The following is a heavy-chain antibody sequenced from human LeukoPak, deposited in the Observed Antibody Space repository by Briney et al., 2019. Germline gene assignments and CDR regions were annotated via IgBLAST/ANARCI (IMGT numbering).Heavy chain of an antibody. Sequence: ASVKVSCKASGYTLTAFYMHWVRQAPGQGLEWMGWINPNNGGTKYAQKLQGRVTMTRDTSINTVYMELGRLSSDDTAIYYCARGTGSSWFDPWGQGTLVTVSS. CDR3: ARGTGSSWFDP. CDR1: GYTLTAFY. D-gene: IGHD1-7*01. CDR2: INPNNGGT. J-gene: IGHJ5*02. V-gene: IGHV1-2*02.